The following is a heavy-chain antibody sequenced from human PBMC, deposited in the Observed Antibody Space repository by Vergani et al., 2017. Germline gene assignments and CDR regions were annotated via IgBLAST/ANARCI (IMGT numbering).Heavy chain of an antibody. J-gene: IGHJ4*02. CDR2: IRYDGSNK. CDR3: AKDGQWLGSGYADWYYIDY. Sequence: QVQLVESGGGVVQPGGSLRLSCAASGFTFSSYGTHWVRQAPGKGLEWVAFIRYDGSNKYYADSVKGRFTISRDNSKNTLYLQMNSLRAEDTAVYYWAKDGQWLGSGYADWYYIDYWGQGTLVTVSS. CDR1: GFTFSSYG. D-gene: IGHD5-12*01. V-gene: IGHV3-30*02.